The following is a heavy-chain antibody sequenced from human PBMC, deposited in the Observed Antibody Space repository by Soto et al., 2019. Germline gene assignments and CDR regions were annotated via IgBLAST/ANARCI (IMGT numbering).Heavy chain of an antibody. CDR1: GVSISGGSYH. CDR3: VSPYFDF. V-gene: IGHV4-39*01. J-gene: IGHJ4*02. CDR2: VHNGGST. Sequence: LSLTCTVSGVSISGGSYHWGWIRQPPGKGLEWIGSVHNGGSTHYNPSPKSRVAISVDTSKNHYSLKLTSVTAADTAVYYCVSPYFDFWGQGTLVTVSS.